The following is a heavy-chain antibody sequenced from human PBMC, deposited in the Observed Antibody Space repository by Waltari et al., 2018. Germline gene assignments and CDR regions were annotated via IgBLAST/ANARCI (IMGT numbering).Heavy chain of an antibody. D-gene: IGHD2-15*01. J-gene: IGHJ5*02. CDR2: INHSGST. CDR1: GGSFSGYY. Sequence: QVQLQQWGAGLLKPSETLSLTCAVYGGSFSGYYWSWIRQPPGKGLEWIGEINHSGSTNYNPSPKSRVTISVDTSKNQFSLKLSSVTAADTAVYYCATTHCSGGSCYSGGWFDPWGQGTLVTVSS. V-gene: IGHV4-34*01. CDR3: ATTHCSGGSCYSGGWFDP.